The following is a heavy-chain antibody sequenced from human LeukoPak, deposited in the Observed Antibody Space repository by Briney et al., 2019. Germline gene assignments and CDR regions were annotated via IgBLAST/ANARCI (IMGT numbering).Heavy chain of an antibody. CDR1: GGSISSYY. J-gene: IGHJ4*02. CDR3: ARAAIVAVPYYFDY. Sequence: YPSETLSLTCTVSGGSISSYYWSWIRQPPGKGLEWIGEINHSGSTNYNPSLKSRVTISVDTSKNQFSLKLSSVTAADTAVYYCARAAIVAVPYYFDYWGQGTLVTVSS. V-gene: IGHV4-34*01. D-gene: IGHD2-21*01. CDR2: INHSGST.